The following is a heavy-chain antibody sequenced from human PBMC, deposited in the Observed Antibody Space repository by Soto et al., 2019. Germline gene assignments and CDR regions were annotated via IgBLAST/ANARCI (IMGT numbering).Heavy chain of an antibody. D-gene: IGHD1-26*01. V-gene: IGHV3-23*01. CDR3: AKDTIHSQWELIFDY. CDR2: ISGSGGST. J-gene: IGHJ4*02. Sequence: EVQLLESGGGLVQPGGSLRLSCAASGFTFSSYAMSWVRQAPGKGLEWVSAISGSGGSTYYADSVKGRFTISRDNSKNTLYLQMTSLRAEDTAVYYCAKDTIHSQWELIFDYWGQGTLVTVSS. CDR1: GFTFSSYA.